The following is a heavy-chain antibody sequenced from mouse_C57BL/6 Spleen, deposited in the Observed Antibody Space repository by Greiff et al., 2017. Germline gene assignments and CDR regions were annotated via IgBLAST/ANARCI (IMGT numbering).Heavy chain of an antibody. V-gene: IGHV1-80*01. D-gene: IGHD1-1*01. Sequence: VQLQQSGAELVKPGASVKISCKASGYAFSSYWMNWVKQRPGTGLEWIGQLYPGDGDTNYNGKFKGKATLTADKSSSTAYMQLSSLTSEDSAVYFCAREYYYGSSLYVDYWGQGTTLTVSS. CDR2: LYPGDGDT. CDR3: AREYYYGSSLYVDY. CDR1: GYAFSSYW. J-gene: IGHJ2*01.